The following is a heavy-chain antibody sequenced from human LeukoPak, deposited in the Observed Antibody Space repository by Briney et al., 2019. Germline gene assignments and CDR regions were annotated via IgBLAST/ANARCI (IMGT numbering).Heavy chain of an antibody. Sequence: SETLSLTCTVSGGSISSYYWSWIRQPPGKGLEWIGYIYYSGSTNYNPSLKSRVTISIDTSKNQFSLRLTSVTAADTAIYYCARDGRSGYEDLWGPGTLVTVSS. V-gene: IGHV4-59*12. CDR2: IYYSGST. CDR3: ARDGRSGYEDL. CDR1: GGSISSYY. J-gene: IGHJ5*02. D-gene: IGHD5-12*01.